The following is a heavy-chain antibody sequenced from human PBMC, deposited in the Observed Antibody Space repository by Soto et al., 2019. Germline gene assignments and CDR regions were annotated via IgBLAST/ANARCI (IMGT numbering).Heavy chain of an antibody. CDR2: ISGYKNNT. CDR1: GYTFTTYG. V-gene: IGHV1-18*01. D-gene: IGHD2-21*01. Sequence: QGQLVQSGVEVKKPGASVKVSCKASGYTFTTYGISWVRQAPGQGLEWMGWISGYKNNTAYAQKFQGRVTMTTDTSTTTVYMDLGSLRSDDTAMYYCARDGPTIVAKDAFDIWGQGTMVTVSS. CDR3: ARDGPTIVAKDAFDI. J-gene: IGHJ3*02.